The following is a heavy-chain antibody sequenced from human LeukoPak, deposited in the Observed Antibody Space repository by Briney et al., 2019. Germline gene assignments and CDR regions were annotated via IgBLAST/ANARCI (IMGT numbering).Heavy chain of an antibody. V-gene: IGHV3-66*01. CDR1: GFTVSSNY. Sequence: GGSLRLSCAASGFTVSSNYMSWVRQAPGKGLEWVSVIYSGGSTYYADSVKGRFTISRDNSKNTLYLQMNSLRAEDTAVYYCARAYLSYDYVWGSYRYPLVYDYWGQGTLVTVSS. J-gene: IGHJ4*02. D-gene: IGHD3-16*02. CDR3: ARAYLSYDYVWGSYRYPLVYDY. CDR2: IYSGGST.